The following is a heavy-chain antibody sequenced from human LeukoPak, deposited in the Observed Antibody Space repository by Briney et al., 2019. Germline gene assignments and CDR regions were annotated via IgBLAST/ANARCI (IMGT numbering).Heavy chain of an antibody. CDR1: GGTFSSYA. V-gene: IGHV1-69*13. CDR3: ARPQCCIDDAFDI. J-gene: IGHJ3*02. CDR2: IIPIFGTA. D-gene: IGHD2-8*02. Sequence: SVKVSCKASGGTFSSYAISWVRQAPGRGLEWMGGIIPIFGTANYAQKFQGRVTITADESTSTAYMELSSLRSEDTAVYYCARPQCCIDDAFDIRGQGTMVTVSS.